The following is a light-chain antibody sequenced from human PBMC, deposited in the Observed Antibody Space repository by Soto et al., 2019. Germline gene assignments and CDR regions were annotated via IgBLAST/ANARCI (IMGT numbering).Light chain of an antibody. CDR3: QQRSNWLT. Sequence: EIVLTQSPATLSLSPGERATLFCRASQSISSYLAWYQQKPGQAPRLLIYDASSRATGIPARFSGSGSGTDFTLTISSLEPEDFAVYYCQQRSNWLTFGGGTKVEIK. J-gene: IGKJ4*01. V-gene: IGKV3-11*01. CDR2: DAS. CDR1: QSISSY.